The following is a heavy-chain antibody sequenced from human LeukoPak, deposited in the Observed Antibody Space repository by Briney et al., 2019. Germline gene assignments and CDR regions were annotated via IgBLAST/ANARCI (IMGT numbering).Heavy chain of an antibody. CDR3: AKHRFESGGYHSTD. Sequence: GGSLRLSCAASGFTFSSYAMSWVRQAPGKGLAWVSTISGVSGSTYCADSVKGRFTISRDNSKNTLYLQMNSLRDEDTAVYYCAKHRFESGGYHSTDWGQGTLVTVSS. CDR2: ISGVSGST. V-gene: IGHV3-23*01. D-gene: IGHD3-22*01. CDR1: GFTFSSYA. J-gene: IGHJ4*02.